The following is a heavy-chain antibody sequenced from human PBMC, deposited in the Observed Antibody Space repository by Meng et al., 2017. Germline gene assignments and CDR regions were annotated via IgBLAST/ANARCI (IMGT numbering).Heavy chain of an antibody. V-gene: IGHV3-33*01. J-gene: IGHJ1*01. CDR2: IWYDGSNK. CDR3: ARDRRGGATTGNFQH. CDR1: GVHVSSIG. D-gene: IGHD1-26*01. Sequence: GLMWRTGGGAARPGGSPILSSAGSGVHVSSIGMHWVRRAPGKGLEWVAVIWYDGSNKYYADSVKGRFTISRDNSKNTLYLQMNSLRAEDTAVYYCARDRRGGATTGNFQHWGQGTLVTVSS.